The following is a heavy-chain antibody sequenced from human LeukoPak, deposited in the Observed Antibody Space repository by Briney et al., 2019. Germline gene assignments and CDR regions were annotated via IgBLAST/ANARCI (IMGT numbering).Heavy chain of an antibody. CDR2: IHYSDSA. CDR1: GGSIGNSGSY. V-gene: IGHV4-39*01. D-gene: IGHD6-13*01. CDR3: ARRRAAAGPFDC. J-gene: IGHJ4*02. Sequence: SETLSLTCAVSGGSIGNSGSYWAWIRQPPGKGLEYIVNIHYSDSALYNPSLQSRATILVDTSKNQFSLKLSSVTAADTAVYYCARRRAAAGPFDCWGQGTLVTVSS.